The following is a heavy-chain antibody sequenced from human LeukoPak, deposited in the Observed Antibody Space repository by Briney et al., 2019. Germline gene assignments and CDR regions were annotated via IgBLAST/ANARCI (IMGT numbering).Heavy chain of an antibody. CDR1: GFTFRSAW. D-gene: IGHD2-15*01. Sequence: GGSLRLSCAASGFTFRSAWMNWVRQAPGKGLEWIGRIKRKEDGETRDYAAPVKGRFTISRDDSKDTLYLQMNNLKTDDTAMYYCTTGQDTTTHDGYWGQGTLVTVSS. J-gene: IGHJ4*02. CDR2: IKRKEDGETR. CDR3: TTGQDTTTHDGY. V-gene: IGHV3-15*01.